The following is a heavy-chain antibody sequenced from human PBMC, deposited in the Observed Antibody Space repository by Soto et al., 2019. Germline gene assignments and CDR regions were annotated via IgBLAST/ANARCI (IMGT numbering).Heavy chain of an antibody. CDR3: ARAYSSGWYSH. CDR1: GFTFSSYA. V-gene: IGHV3-30-3*01. J-gene: IGHJ4*02. Sequence: QVQLVESGGGVVQPGGSLRLSCAASGFTFSSYAMHWVRQAPGKGLEWVAVISYDGSNKYYADSVKGRFTISRDNSKNTLYLQMNSLRAEDTAVYYCARAYSSGWYSHWGQGTLVTVSS. D-gene: IGHD6-19*01. CDR2: ISYDGSNK.